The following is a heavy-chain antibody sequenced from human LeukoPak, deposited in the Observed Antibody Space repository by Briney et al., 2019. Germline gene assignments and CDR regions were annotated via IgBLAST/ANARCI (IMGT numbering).Heavy chain of an antibody. J-gene: IGHJ4*02. CDR1: GGSISGYY. CDR3: ARAPAYYYDSSGYYRHHFDY. CDR2: IYYSGST. Sequence: PSETLSLTCTVSGGSISGYYWSWIRHPPGKGLEWIGYIYYSGSTNYNPSLKSRVTISVDTSKNQFSLKLSSVTAADTAVYYCARAPAYYYDSSGYYRHHFDYWGQGTLVTVSS. D-gene: IGHD3-22*01. V-gene: IGHV4-59*01.